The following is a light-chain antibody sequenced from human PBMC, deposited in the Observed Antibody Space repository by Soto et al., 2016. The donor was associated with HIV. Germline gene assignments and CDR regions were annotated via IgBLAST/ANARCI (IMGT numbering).Light chain of an antibody. Sequence: DIQMTQFPSTLSASIGDRVTITCRASQSVSVWLAWYQQKPGKAPNLLIFKTSTLEVGVPSRFSGSGSGTDFTLTLSSVQPDDVGTYYCQQYNSYPGTFGQGTKVEIK. CDR2: KTS. CDR3: QQYNSYPGT. J-gene: IGKJ1*01. V-gene: IGKV1-5*03. CDR1: QSVSVW.